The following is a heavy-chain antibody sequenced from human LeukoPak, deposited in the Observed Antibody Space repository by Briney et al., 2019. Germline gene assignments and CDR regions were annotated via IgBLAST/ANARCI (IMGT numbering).Heavy chain of an antibody. D-gene: IGHD5-18*01. CDR1: GGSFSGYY. Sequence: SETLSLTCAVYGGSFSGYYWSWIRQPPGKGLEWIGEIYHSGSTNYNPSLKSRVTISVDKSKNQFSLKLSSVTAADTAVYYCARAHTAMALPFDYWGQGTLVTVSS. CDR2: IYHSGST. CDR3: ARAHTAMALPFDY. J-gene: IGHJ4*02. V-gene: IGHV4-34*01.